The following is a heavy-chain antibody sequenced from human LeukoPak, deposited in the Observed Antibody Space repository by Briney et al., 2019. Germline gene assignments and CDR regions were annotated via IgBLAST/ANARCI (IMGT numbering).Heavy chain of an antibody. Sequence: GASVKVSCKASGYTFTSYDINWVRQATGQGLEWMGWKNPNSGNTGYAQKFQGRVTMTRNTSISTAYMELSSLRSEDTAVYYCARSYYDILTGYYSMDVWGQGTTVTVSS. CDR2: KNPNSGNT. CDR1: GYTFTSYD. D-gene: IGHD3-9*01. J-gene: IGHJ6*02. CDR3: ARSYYDILTGYYSMDV. V-gene: IGHV1-8*01.